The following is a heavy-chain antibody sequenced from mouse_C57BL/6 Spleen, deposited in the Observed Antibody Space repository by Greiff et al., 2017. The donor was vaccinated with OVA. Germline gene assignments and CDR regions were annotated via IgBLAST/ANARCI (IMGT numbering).Heavy chain of an antibody. CDR2: IHPSDSDT. Sequence: QVHVKQPGAELVKPGASVKVSCKASGYTFTSYWMHWVKQRPGQGLEWIGRIHPSDSDTNYNQKFKGKATLTVDKSSSTAYMQLSSLTSEDSAVYYCAGYGNYDYFDYWGQGTTLTVSS. V-gene: IGHV1-74*01. CDR3: AGYGNYDYFDY. J-gene: IGHJ2*01. CDR1: GYTFTSYW. D-gene: IGHD2-10*02.